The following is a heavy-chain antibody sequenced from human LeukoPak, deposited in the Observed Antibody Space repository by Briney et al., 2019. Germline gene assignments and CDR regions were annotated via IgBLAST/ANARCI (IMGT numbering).Heavy chain of an antibody. J-gene: IGHJ4*02. CDR1: GFTFSSYS. CDR3: ARGFADFVWGSYRRTADAFDY. D-gene: IGHD3-16*02. CDR2: ITGSSTYI. V-gene: IGHV3-21*01. Sequence: GGSLRLSCAASGFTFSSYSMNWVRQAPGKGLEWVSSITGSSTYIHYADSVKGRFTISRDNAKNSLYLQMNSLRAEDTAVYYCARGFADFVWGSYRRTADAFDYWGQGTLVAVSS.